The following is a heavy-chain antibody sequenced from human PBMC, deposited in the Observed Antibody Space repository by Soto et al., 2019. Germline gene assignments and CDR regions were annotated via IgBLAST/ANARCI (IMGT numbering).Heavy chain of an antibody. D-gene: IGHD2-2*01. J-gene: IGHJ5*02. CDR3: VRDGHCLTTSCYGNWFDP. V-gene: IGHV3-74*01. CDR2: INSDASHT. Sequence: EVQLVESGGGLVQPGGSLRLSCAASGFTFSTYWMHWIRQVPGKGLEWVSRINSDASHTYYADSVEGRFTISRDNAKNTLDLEMNSLRAEDTAVYYCVRDGHCLTTSCYGNWFDPWGQGTLVTVSS. CDR1: GFTFSTYW.